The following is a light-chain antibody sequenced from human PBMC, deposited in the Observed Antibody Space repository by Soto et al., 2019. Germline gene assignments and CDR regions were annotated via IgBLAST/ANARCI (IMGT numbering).Light chain of an antibody. V-gene: IGKV1-5*01. Sequence: PSTPSALAISTVPVTCRASQSVSGWLAWYQQKPGEAPKLLIYDASALPRGVPSRFSGSGSGTKFTLTIASLQPDDFATYHCQQYETFSGTFGPGTKV. CDR2: DAS. J-gene: IGKJ1*01. CDR3: QQYETFSGT. CDR1: QSVSGW.